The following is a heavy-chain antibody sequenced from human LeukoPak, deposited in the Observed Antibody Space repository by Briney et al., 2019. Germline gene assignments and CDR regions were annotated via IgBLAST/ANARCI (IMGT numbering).Heavy chain of an antibody. CDR2: IIPIFGTA. J-gene: IGHJ5*02. D-gene: IGHD2-2*01. CDR1: GGTFSSYA. Sequence: GVSVKVSCKASGGTFSSYAISWVRQAPGQGLEWMGGIIPIFGTANYAQKFQGRVTITADESTSTAYMELSSLRSEDTAVYYCARGYQLLTNWFDPWGQGTLVTVSS. V-gene: IGHV1-69*13. CDR3: ARGYQLLTNWFDP.